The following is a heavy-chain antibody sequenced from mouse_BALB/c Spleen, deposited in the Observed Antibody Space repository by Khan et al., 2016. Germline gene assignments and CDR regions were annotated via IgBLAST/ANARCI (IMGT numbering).Heavy chain of an antibody. D-gene: IGHD1-1*02. Sequence: VQLQQSGAELVKPGASVKLSCTASGYTFTDTSMHWVKQRPEQGLEWIGRIDTANGNTKYNPKFQGTATITADKSSNTAYLQLSRLTSEDTAVYACANYGGGYWYFDVWGAGTTVTVSS. J-gene: IGHJ1*01. V-gene: IGHV14-3*02. CDR1: GYTFTDTS. CDR2: IDTANGNT. CDR3: ANYGGGYWYFDV.